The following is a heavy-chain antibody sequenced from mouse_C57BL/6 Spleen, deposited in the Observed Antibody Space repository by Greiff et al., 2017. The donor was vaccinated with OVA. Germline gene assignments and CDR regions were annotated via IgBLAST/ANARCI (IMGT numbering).Heavy chain of an antibody. CDR3: ARVYSNWAMDY. J-gene: IGHJ4*01. CDR2: ISYDGSN. CDR1: GYSITSGYY. V-gene: IGHV3-6*01. D-gene: IGHD2-5*01. Sequence: EVQLQESGPGLVKPSQSLSLTCSVTGYSITSGYYWNWIRQFPGNKLEWMGYISYDGSNNYNPSLKNRISITRDTSKNQFFLKLNSVTTEDTATYYCARVYSNWAMDYWGQGTSVTVSS.